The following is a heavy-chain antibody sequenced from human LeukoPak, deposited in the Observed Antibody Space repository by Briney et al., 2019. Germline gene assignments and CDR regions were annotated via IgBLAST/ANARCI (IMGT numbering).Heavy chain of an antibody. CDR1: GFTFSSYA. CDR3: AKDISEARDYFDY. Sequence: GGSLRLSCAASGFTFSSYAVSWVRQAPGKGLEWVSAISGNGGSTYYADSVKGRFTISRDNSKNTPSLQMNSLRAEDTAVYYCAKDISEARDYFDYWGQGTLVTVSS. V-gene: IGHV3-23*01. CDR2: ISGNGGST. J-gene: IGHJ4*02.